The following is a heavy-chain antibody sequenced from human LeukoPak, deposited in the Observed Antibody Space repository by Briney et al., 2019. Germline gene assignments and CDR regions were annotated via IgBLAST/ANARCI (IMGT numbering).Heavy chain of an antibody. D-gene: IGHD1-26*01. CDR1: GYTFTSYY. Sequence: GASVKVSCKASGYTFTSYYMHWVRQAPGQGLEWMGWINPNSGGTNYVQKFQGRVTMTRDTSISTTYMELSRLRSDDTAVYYCAREKYSGSENAFDIWGQGTMVTVSS. CDR3: AREKYSGSENAFDI. V-gene: IGHV1-2*02. J-gene: IGHJ3*02. CDR2: INPNSGGT.